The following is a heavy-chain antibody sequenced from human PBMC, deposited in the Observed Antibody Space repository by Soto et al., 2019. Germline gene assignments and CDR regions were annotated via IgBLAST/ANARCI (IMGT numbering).Heavy chain of an antibody. CDR2: INPNSGGT. Sequence: GASVKVSCKASGYTFTSYDINWVRQATGQGLEWMGWINPNSGGTNYAQKFQGWVTMTRDTSISTAYMELSRLRSDDTAVYYCARGGSSSWYLGTLFQHWGQGTLVTSPQ. CDR3: ARGGSSSWYLGTLFQH. J-gene: IGHJ1*01. CDR1: GYTFTSYD. D-gene: IGHD6-13*01. V-gene: IGHV1-2*04.